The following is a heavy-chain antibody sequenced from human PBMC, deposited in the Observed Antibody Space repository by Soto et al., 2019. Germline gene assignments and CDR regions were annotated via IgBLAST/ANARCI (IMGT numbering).Heavy chain of an antibody. CDR1: GYTFTNYG. CDR2: ISPYDDNT. J-gene: IGHJ6*02. Sequence: ASVKVSCKAAGYTFTNYGISWVRQAPGQGLEWMGWISPYDDNTNYAQNLQGRVTMTTDTSTRTAYMELRSLRSDDTAVYYCARGGYYDSSGYRNYHYYGMDAWGQGTTVTVSS. D-gene: IGHD3-22*01. CDR3: ARGGYYDSSGYRNYHYYGMDA. V-gene: IGHV1-18*01.